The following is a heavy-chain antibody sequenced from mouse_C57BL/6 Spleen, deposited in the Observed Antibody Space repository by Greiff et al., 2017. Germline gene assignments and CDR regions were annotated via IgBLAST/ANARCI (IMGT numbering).Heavy chain of an antibody. V-gene: IGHV5-17*01. CDR1: GFTFSDYG. CDR2: ISSGSSTI. J-gene: IGHJ4*01. Sequence: EVKLMESGGGLVKPGGSLKLSCAASGFTFSDYGMHWVRQAPEKGLEWVAYISSGSSTIYYADTVKGRFTISRDNAKNTLFLQMTSLRSEDTAMYYCARVLSSPVYAMDYWGQGTSVTVSS. CDR3: ARVLSSPVYAMDY. D-gene: IGHD3-3*01.